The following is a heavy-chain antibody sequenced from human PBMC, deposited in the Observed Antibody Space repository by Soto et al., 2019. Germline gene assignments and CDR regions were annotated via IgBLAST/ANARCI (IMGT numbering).Heavy chain of an antibody. CDR2: IYYSGST. V-gene: IGHV4-61*01. CDR1: GGSVSSGSYY. J-gene: IGHJ4*02. CDR3: ARAGRVVGAARRDY. Sequence: SETLSLTCTVSGGSVSSGSYYWSWIRQPPGKGLEWIGCIYYSGSTNYNPSLKSRVTISVDTSKNQFSLKLSSVTAADTAVYYCARAGRVVGAARRDYWGQGTLVTVSS. D-gene: IGHD2-15*01.